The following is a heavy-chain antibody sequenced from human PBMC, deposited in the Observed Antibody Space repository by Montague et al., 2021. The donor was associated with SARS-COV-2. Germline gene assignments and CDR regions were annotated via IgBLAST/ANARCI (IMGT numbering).Heavy chain of an antibody. CDR3: ARGTRVVGSTPGFGY. V-gene: IGHV4-34*01. Sequence: SETLSLTCAVYRGSFHIFSWGWIRQPPEKGLEWIGEIDHRGNTNYNPSLKSRVTISVDTSKNQFSLNLTSVTAADTAIYYCARGTRVVGSTPGFGYWGQGTQVTVSS. D-gene: IGHD2-21*01. J-gene: IGHJ4*02. CDR2: IDHRGNT. CDR1: RGSFHIFS.